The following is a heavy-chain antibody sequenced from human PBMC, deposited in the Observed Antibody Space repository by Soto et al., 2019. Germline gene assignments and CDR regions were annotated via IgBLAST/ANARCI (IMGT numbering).Heavy chain of an antibody. D-gene: IGHD3-3*02. CDR2: IYYSGTT. Sequence: SETLSLTCTVSGGSMRSYYWSWIRQSPGKGLEWIGYIYYSGTTNYNPSLKSRVTISLDTSKNQFFLKLSSVTAADTAVYYCVRLAHGYFAYWGQGSLVTSPQ. V-gene: IGHV4-59*01. CDR3: VRLAHGYFAY. J-gene: IGHJ4*02. CDR1: GGSMRSYY.